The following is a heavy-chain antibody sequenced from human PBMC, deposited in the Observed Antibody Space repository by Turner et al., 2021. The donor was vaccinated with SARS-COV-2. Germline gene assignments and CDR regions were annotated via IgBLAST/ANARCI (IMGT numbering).Heavy chain of an antibody. CDR3: VFYGSTAAY. Sequence: EVQLVESGRGLVQPGGSRRLSCSASGFTFSTYAMHWVRQAPGKGLEYLSVVSSDGDFTYYSDSVKGRFIISRDNSENTLYLQMGSLRPADTAVYYCVFYGSTAAYWGQGTLVSVSS. J-gene: IGHJ4*02. V-gene: IGHV3-64D*06. CDR2: VSSDGDFT. CDR1: GFTFSTYA. D-gene: IGHD4-17*01.